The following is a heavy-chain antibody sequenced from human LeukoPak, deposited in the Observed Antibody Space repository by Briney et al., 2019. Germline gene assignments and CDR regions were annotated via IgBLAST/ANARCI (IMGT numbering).Heavy chain of an antibody. CDR3: AREDSYGYSSTYY. J-gene: IGHJ4*02. CDR1: GYTFTNYA. D-gene: IGHD5-18*01. Sequence: ASVKVSCKASGYTFTNYAMHWVRQAPGQRLEWMGWINAGNGNTKYSQKFQGRVTITRDTSASTAYMELSSLRSEDTAVYYCAREDSYGYSSTYYWGQGTLVTVSS. V-gene: IGHV1-3*01. CDR2: INAGNGNT.